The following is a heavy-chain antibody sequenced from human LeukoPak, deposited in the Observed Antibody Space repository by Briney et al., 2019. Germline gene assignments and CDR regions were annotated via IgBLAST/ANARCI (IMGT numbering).Heavy chain of an antibody. CDR3: AREIDPDYGSGSYVV. Sequence: SQTLSLTCTVSGGSLSSGSYYWRWLRQPAGKGLEWIGRMYTSGSTNYNPSLNSRVTISLDTSKNQFSLKLSSVTAADTAVYYCAREIDPDYGSGSYVVWGQGTLIIVSS. CDR1: GGSLSSGSYY. D-gene: IGHD3-10*01. J-gene: IGHJ4*02. CDR2: MYTSGST. V-gene: IGHV4-61*02.